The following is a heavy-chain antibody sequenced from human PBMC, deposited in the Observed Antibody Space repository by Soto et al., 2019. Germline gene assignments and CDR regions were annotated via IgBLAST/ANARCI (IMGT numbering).Heavy chain of an antibody. V-gene: IGHV3-23*01. CDR1: GFTFSSYA. D-gene: IGHD4-17*01. CDR3: AKAMTTVTTPKSHLEY. CDR2: ISGSATGT. Sequence: EVQLLESGGVLIQPGGSLRLSCAASGFTFSSYAMRWVPQAPGKGLEWVSSISGSATGTYYADSVRGRFTISRDNSKNTLYLQMNSLRGEDTAVYYCAKAMTTVTTPKSHLEYWGQGTLVTVSS. J-gene: IGHJ4*02.